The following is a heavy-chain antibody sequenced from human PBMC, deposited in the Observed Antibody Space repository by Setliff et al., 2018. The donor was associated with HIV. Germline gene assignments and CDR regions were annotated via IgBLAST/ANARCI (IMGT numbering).Heavy chain of an antibody. V-gene: IGHV4-39*01. J-gene: IGHJ4*01. CDR1: GVSVNNDDDY. D-gene: IGHD1-26*01. Sequence: PSETPALTCAVSGVSVNNDDDYWGWIRQPPGKGLEWIAIIHQSGTAHKRPSLKSRVTISIDTSENLFSLKLSGVTAADTAIYYCARQVGEGKWYLDSWGHGTLVTVSS. CDR3: ARQVGEGKWYLDS. CDR2: IHQSGTA.